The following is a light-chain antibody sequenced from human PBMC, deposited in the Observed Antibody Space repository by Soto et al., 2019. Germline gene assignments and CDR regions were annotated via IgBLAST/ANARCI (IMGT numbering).Light chain of an antibody. CDR2: GVT. V-gene: IGLV2-14*01. J-gene: IGLJ1*01. CDR1: SSDVGGYNY. Sequence: QSALTQPASVSGSPGQSITISCTGTSSDVGGYNYVSWYQQHPGIAPKLLIYGVTNRPSGVSTRFSGSKSGNTASLTISRLQAEDEDDYHCNSYTSASTLLYLFGTGTKLTVL. CDR3: NSYTSASTLLYL.